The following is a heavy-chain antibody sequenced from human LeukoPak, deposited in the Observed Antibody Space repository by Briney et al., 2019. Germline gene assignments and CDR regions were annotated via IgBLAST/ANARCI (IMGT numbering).Heavy chain of an antibody. V-gene: IGHV3-23*01. CDR1: GFTFSSYA. D-gene: IGHD3-10*01. CDR3: ARGPYGSGSYYVDY. Sequence: GGSLRLSCAASGFTFSSYAMSWVRQAPGKGLEWVSAISGSGGTTYYADSVKDRFTISRDNSKNTLYLQMNSLRAEDTAVYYCARGPYGSGSYYVDYWGQGTLVTVSS. J-gene: IGHJ4*02. CDR2: ISGSGGTT.